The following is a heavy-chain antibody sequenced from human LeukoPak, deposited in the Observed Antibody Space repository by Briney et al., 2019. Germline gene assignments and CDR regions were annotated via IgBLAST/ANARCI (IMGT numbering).Heavy chain of an antibody. CDR2: ISSSSSYI. Sequence: KPGGSLRLSCAASGFTFSSYGMSWVRQAPGKGLEWVSSISSSSSYIYYADSVKGRFTISRDNAKNSLYLQMNSLRPEDTAVYYCARDPYSGSYGDYYYYYMDVWGKGTTVTISS. CDR1: GFTFSSYG. CDR3: ARDPYSGSYGDYYYYYMDV. V-gene: IGHV3-21*01. D-gene: IGHD1-26*01. J-gene: IGHJ6*03.